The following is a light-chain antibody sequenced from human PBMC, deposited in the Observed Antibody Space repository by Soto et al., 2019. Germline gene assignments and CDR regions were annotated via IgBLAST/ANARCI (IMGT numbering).Light chain of an antibody. Sequence: DIQMTQSPSSLSASVGDSVTITCRASQSINIWLAWYQQKPGRAPNLLIYKASTLESGVPSRFSGSGSGTEFTLTISSLQPDDFATYYCQQYNDYWTFGQGTKVDIK. CDR2: KAS. J-gene: IGKJ1*01. V-gene: IGKV1-5*03. CDR1: QSINIW. CDR3: QQYNDYWT.